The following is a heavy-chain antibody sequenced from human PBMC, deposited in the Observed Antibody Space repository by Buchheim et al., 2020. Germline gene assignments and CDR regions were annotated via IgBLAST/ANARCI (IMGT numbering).Heavy chain of an antibody. CDR3: ARDIGIPGWFDP. CDR1: GGSISSGDYY. J-gene: IGHJ5*02. V-gene: IGHV4-30-4*01. D-gene: IGHD1-14*01. Sequence: QVQLQESGPGLVKPSQTLSLTCTVSGGSISSGDYYWSWIRQSPGKGLEWIGYIFYSGSTNYNPSLKGRVTISVDTSKNQFSLKVSSVTAADTAVYYCARDIGIPGWFDPWGQGTL. CDR2: IFYSGST.